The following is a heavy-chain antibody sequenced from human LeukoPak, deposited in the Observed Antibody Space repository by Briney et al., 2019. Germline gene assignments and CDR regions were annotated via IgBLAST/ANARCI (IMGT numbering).Heavy chain of an antibody. CDR2: ISYPDDNT. CDR3: AKEYSSDWYQYYFDY. J-gene: IGHJ4*02. CDR1: GFSFSSYA. V-gene: IGHV3-23*01. D-gene: IGHD6-13*01. Sequence: GGSLRLSCAASGFSFSSYAMSWVRQAPGKGLEWVSAISYPDDNTYYADSVKGRFTISRDNSENTVYLQMNSLRAEDTAIYYCAKEYSSDWYQYYFDYWGREPWSPSPQ.